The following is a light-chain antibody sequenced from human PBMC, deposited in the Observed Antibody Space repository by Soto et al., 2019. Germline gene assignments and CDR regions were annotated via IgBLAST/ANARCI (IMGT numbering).Light chain of an antibody. CDR3: QQYSNWPPAIT. CDR2: GSS. Sequence: ELALTQAPAALCVSPGQGATLSCRSTETVSTNLAWFQRKAGQPPRLLIYGSSTRATGVPERFSGSGSGTEFALIISSLQSEDVAVYYCQQYSNWPPAITGGQGTRREIK. J-gene: IGKJ5*01. V-gene: IGKV3-15*01. CDR1: ETVSTN.